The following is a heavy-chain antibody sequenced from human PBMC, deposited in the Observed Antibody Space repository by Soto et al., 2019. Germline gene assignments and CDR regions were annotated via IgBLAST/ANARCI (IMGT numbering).Heavy chain of an antibody. CDR2: IYYSGTT. J-gene: IGHJ6*02. CDR1: GDSIASNSYF. Sequence: PSETLSLTCTVSGDSIASNSYFWAWIRQPPGKGLEWIGSIYYSGTTYYNPSLKSRVTISVDRSKNQFSLKLSCVTAADTAVYYCARVSSGGPYYYGMDVWGQGTTVTVSS. D-gene: IGHD6-25*01. V-gene: IGHV4-39*07. CDR3: ARVSSGGPYYYGMDV.